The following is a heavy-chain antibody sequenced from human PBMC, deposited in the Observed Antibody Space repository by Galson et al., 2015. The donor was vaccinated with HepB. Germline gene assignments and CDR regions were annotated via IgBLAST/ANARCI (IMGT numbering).Heavy chain of an antibody. J-gene: IGHJ4*02. CDR3: ARDGGSGSRIVGATNY. D-gene: IGHD1-26*01. Sequence: SLRLSCAASGFTFSSYWMSWVRQAPGKGLEWVANIKQDGSDKYYVGSVKGRFTISRDNAKNSLYLEMNSLRAEDTAVYYCARDGGSGSRIVGATNYWGQGTLVTVSS. CDR1: GFTFSSYW. CDR2: IKQDGSDK. V-gene: IGHV3-7*01.